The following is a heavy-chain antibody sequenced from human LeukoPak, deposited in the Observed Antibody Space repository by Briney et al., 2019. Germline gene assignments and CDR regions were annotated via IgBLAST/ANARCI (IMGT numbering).Heavy chain of an antibody. D-gene: IGHD3-22*01. J-gene: IGHJ4*02. V-gene: IGHV3-30*02. CDR1: GFTFSSYG. Sequence: PGGSLRLSCAASGFTFSSYGMHWVRQAPGKGLEWVAFIRYDGSNKYYADSVKGRFTISRDNSKNTLYLQMNSLRAEDTAVYYCAKTASNNYYDSSGYRSWGQGTLVTVSS. CDR3: AKTASNNYYDSSGYRS. CDR2: IRYDGSNK.